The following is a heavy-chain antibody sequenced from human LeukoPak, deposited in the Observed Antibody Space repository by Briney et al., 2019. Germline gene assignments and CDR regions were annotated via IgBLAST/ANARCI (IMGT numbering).Heavy chain of an antibody. V-gene: IGHV1-24*01. J-gene: IGHJ3*02. D-gene: IGHD3-22*01. Sequence: ASVKVSCKFSGYTLTELSMHWVRQAPGKGLEWMGGFDPEDGETIYAQKFQGRVTMTEDTSTDTAYMELSSLRSEDTAVYYCATDTSSGYYPPGAFDIWGQGTMVTVSS. CDR1: GYTLTELS. CDR2: FDPEDGET. CDR3: ATDTSSGYYPPGAFDI.